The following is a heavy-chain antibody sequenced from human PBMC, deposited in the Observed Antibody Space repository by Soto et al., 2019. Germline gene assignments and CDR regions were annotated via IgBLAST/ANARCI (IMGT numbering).Heavy chain of an antibody. J-gene: IGHJ4*02. CDR3: PKVSSPTQPPPPAPIVY. V-gene: IGHV3-23*01. D-gene: IGHD2-2*01. CDR2: ISGSGGST. Sequence: PGGSLRLSCAASGFTFSSYAMSWVRQAPGKGLEWVSAISGSGGSTYYADSVKGRFTISRDNSKNTLYLQMNSLRAEDTAVYYFPKVSSPTQPPPPAPIVYGGERARVTAS. CDR1: GFTFSSYA.